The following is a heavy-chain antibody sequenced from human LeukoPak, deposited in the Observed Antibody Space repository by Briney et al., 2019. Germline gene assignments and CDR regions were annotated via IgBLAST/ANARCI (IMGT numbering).Heavy chain of an antibody. D-gene: IGHD3-22*01. V-gene: IGHV3-33*01. J-gene: IGHJ1*01. Sequence: GGSLRLSCAASGFTFSSYGMHWVRQARGKGLEWVAVIWYDGSNKYYADSVKGRFTISRDNSKNTLYLQMNSLSAEDTAVYYCAREAGGYDSSGYYAEYFQHWGQGTLVTVSS. CDR1: GFTFSSYG. CDR2: IWYDGSNK. CDR3: AREAGGYDSSGYYAEYFQH.